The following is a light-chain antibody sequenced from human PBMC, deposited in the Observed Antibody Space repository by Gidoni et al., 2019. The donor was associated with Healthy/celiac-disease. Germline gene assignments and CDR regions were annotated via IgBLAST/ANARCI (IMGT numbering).Light chain of an antibody. CDR2: AAS. V-gene: IGKV1-39*01. CDR3: QQSYNPPRT. J-gene: IGKJ4*01. Sequence: DIQMTQSPSSLSASVGDRVTITCRASQSITNYLNWYQQKPGKPPTLLIYAASSLQSGVPSRLSGSGAGKVLTCNIRSLQHEVFATYYGQQSYNPPRTFGEGTKVEIK. CDR1: QSITNY.